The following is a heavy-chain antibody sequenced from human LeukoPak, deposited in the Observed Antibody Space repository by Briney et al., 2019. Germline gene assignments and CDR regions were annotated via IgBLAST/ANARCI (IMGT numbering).Heavy chain of an antibody. D-gene: IGHD7-27*01. V-gene: IGHV3-23*01. CDR3: VRETNWVQDY. CDR2: ISGSGGST. Sequence: GGSLRLSCVASGFTFSSYAMSWVRQAPGKGLEWVSVISGSGGSTYYADSVQGRFTISRDNSKNTLYLHMNSLRNEDMAVYYCVRETNWVQDYWGQGTLVTVSS. J-gene: IGHJ4*02. CDR1: GFTFSSYA.